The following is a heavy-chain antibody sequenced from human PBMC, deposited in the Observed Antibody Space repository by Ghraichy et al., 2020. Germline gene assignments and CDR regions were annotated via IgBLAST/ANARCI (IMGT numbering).Heavy chain of an antibody. D-gene: IGHD3-10*01. Sequence: GGSLRLSCAASGLIISDHHMDWVRQAPGKGLEWVGRTKNKGNNYATEYAASVKGRFTISRDDSKSSLYLQMNSLKIEDTALYYCLLWFYGMDVWGQGTTVTVSS. CDR3: LLWFYGMDV. CDR1: GLIISDHH. V-gene: IGHV3-72*01. CDR2: TKNKGNNYAT. J-gene: IGHJ6*02.